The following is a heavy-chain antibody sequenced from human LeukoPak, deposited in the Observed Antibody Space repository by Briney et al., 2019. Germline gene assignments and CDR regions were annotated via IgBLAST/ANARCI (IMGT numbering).Heavy chain of an antibody. CDR1: GFTFSTYE. D-gene: IGHD2-2*01. J-gene: IGHJ4*02. V-gene: IGHV3-48*03. CDR2: ISGTGRTR. Sequence: PGGSLRLSCAASGFTFSTYEMNWVRQAPGKGLEWVSYISGTGRTRNYADSVKGRFTISRDNAKNSLYLQMNSLRADDTAVYYCPRWEYCSSTYCSFDYWGQGTLVTVSS. CDR3: PRWEYCSSTYCSFDY.